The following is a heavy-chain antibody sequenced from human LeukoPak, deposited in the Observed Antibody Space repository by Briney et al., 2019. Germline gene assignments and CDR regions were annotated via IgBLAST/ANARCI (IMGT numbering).Heavy chain of an antibody. V-gene: IGHV3-30*04. Sequence: PGRSLRLSCAASGFTFSSYAMHWVRQAPGKGLEWVAVISYDGSNKYYADSVKGRFTISRDNSKNTLYLQMNSLRAEDTAVYYCARELAPHYAYWFDPWGQGTLVTVSS. D-gene: IGHD6-6*01. CDR1: GFTFSSYA. J-gene: IGHJ5*02. CDR2: ISYDGSNK. CDR3: ARELAPHYAYWFDP.